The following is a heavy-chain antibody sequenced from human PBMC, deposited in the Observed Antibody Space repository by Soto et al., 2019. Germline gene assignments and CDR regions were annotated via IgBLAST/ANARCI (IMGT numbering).Heavy chain of an antibody. D-gene: IGHD3-10*01. J-gene: IGHJ4*02. V-gene: IGHV1-24*01. Sequence: ASVKVSCKVSGYTLTELSMHWVRQAPGKGLEWVGGFDPEDGETIYAQKFQGRVTMTEDTSPDTAYMELSSLRSEDTAVYYCATSLWFGELHYYFDYWGQGTLVTVSS. CDR2: FDPEDGET. CDR3: ATSLWFGELHYYFDY. CDR1: GYTLTELS.